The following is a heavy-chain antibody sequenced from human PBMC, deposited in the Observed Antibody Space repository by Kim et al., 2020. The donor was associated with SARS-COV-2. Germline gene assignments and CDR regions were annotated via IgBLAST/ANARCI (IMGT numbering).Heavy chain of an antibody. Sequence: SVKVSCKASGGTFSSYAISWVRQAPGQGLEWMGGIIPIFGTANYAQKFQGRVTITADESTSTAHMELSSLRSEDTAVDYCARESGVYGSGMAGAFDIWGQGTMVTVSS. CDR3: ARESGVYGSGMAGAFDI. J-gene: IGHJ3*02. CDR1: GGTFSSYA. V-gene: IGHV1-69*13. CDR2: IIPIFGTA. D-gene: IGHD3-10*01.